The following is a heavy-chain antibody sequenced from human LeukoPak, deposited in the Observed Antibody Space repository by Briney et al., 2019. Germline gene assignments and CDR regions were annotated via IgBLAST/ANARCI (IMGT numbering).Heavy chain of an antibody. V-gene: IGHV3-66*02. CDR3: ARVGIAAAGAFDY. J-gene: IGHJ4*02. CDR2: IYSGGST. CDR1: GFTVSSNY. Sequence: GGSLRLSCAASGFTVSSNYMSWVRQAPGKGLEGVSVIYSGGSTYYADSVKGRFTISRDNSKNTLYLQMNSLRAEDTAVYYCARVGIAAAGAFDYWGQGTLVTVSS. D-gene: IGHD6-13*01.